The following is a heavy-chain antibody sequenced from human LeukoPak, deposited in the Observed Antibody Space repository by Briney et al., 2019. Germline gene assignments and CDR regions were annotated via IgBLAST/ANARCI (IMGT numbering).Heavy chain of an antibody. D-gene: IGHD4-17*01. CDR1: GFTFSSYW. Sequence: GGSLRLSCAASGFTFSSYWMHWVRQAPGKGLVWVSRINSDGSSTSYADSVKGRFTISRDNSKNTLYLQMNSLRAEDTAVYYCAKDFGSISIYGDYGVDYWGQGTLVTVSS. J-gene: IGHJ4*02. CDR2: INSDGSST. V-gene: IGHV3-74*01. CDR3: AKDFGSISIYGDYGVDY.